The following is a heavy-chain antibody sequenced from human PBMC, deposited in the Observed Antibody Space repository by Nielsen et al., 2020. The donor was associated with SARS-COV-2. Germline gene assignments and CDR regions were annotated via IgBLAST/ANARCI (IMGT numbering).Heavy chain of an antibody. J-gene: IGHJ4*02. CDR1: GGSFSGYY. CDR2: INHSGST. Sequence: SQTLSLTCAVYGGSFSGYYWSWIRQPPGKGLEWIGEINHSGSTNYNPSLKGRVTISVDKSKNQFSLKLSSVTAADTAVYYCASILGYCSSTSCYGYYFDYWGQGTLVTVSS. CDR3: ASILGYCSSTSCYGYYFDY. V-gene: IGHV4-34*01. D-gene: IGHD2-2*01.